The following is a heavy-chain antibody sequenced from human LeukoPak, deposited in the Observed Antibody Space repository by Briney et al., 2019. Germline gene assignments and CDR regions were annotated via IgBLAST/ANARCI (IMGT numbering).Heavy chain of an antibody. V-gene: IGHV3-74*01. J-gene: IGHJ6*02. CDR1: GFTFSSYW. D-gene: IGHD3-22*01. Sequence: GGSLRLSCAASGFTFSSYWMHWVRQAPGKGLVWVSRIHSDGRSTDYADSVKGRFTISRDNAKNTLNLQMNSLRAEDTAVYFCSRGVSYFYDAVGPYGQNYYGLDVWGQGTTVTVS. CDR3: SRGVSYFYDAVGPYGQNYYGLDV. CDR2: IHSDGRST.